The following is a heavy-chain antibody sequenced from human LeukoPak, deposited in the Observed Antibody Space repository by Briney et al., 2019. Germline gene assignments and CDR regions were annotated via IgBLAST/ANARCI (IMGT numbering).Heavy chain of an antibody. J-gene: IGHJ3*02. CDR3: ARGINYGDSRTGAFDI. V-gene: IGHV4-31*03. Sequence: PSQTLSLTCTVSGGSISSGGYYWSWIRQHPGKGLEWIGYIYYSGSTYFNPSLKSRDTISVDTSKNQFSLKLCSVTAADTAVYYCARGINYGDSRTGAFDIWGQGTMVTVSS. CDR1: GGSISSGGYY. CDR2: IYYSGST. D-gene: IGHD4-17*01.